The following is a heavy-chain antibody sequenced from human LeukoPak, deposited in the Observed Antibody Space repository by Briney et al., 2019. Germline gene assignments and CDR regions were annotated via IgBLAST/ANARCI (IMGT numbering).Heavy chain of an antibody. CDR1: GFTFSSAP. CDR3: AQWHTVDY. J-gene: IGHJ4*02. V-gene: IGHV3-23*01. D-gene: IGHD2-8*01. Sequence: GGSLRLSCAASGFTFSSAPMSWVRQAPGKGLEWVSVIGGSGGNTNYADSVRGRFTISRNNSKNTLYLQMNSLRAEDTAVYYCAQWHTVDYWGQGTLVTVSS. CDR2: IGGSGGNT.